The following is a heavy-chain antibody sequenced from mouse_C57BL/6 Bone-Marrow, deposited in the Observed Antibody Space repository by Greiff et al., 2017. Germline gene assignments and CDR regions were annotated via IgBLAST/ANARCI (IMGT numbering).Heavy chain of an antibody. CDR3: ARGVNY. Sequence: VQLQQSGPELVKPGASVKISCKASGYAFSSSWMNWVKQRPGKGLEWIGRIYPGDGDTNYNGKFKGKATLTADKSSSTAYMQLSSLTTEDSAIYYCARGVNYWGQGTTLTVSS. CDR1: GYAFSSSW. V-gene: IGHV1-82*01. J-gene: IGHJ2*01. CDR2: IYPGDGDT.